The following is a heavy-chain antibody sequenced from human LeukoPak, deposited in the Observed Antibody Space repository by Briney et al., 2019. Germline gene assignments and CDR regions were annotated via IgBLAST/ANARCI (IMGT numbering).Heavy chain of an antibody. CDR1: GYTFSSYG. D-gene: IGHD3-22*01. CDR3: ARGPMGSGYYDSSGYYPVDY. CDR2: IIPIFGTA. V-gene: IGHV1-69*13. J-gene: IGHJ4*02. Sequence: ASVKVSCKGSGYTFSSYGISWVRQAPGQGLEWMGGIIPIFGTANYAQKFQGRVTITADESTSTAYMELSSLRSEDTAVYYCARGPMGSGYYDSSGYYPVDYWGQGTLVTVSS.